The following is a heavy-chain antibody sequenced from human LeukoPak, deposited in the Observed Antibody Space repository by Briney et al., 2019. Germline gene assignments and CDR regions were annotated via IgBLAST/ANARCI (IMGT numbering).Heavy chain of an antibody. V-gene: IGHV3-53*04. J-gene: IGHJ4*02. CDR3: ARDGYYDSSGYYLH. D-gene: IGHD3-22*01. CDR1: GFTVSSKY. Sequence: GGSLRLSGAASGFTVSSKYRRWVRQAPGKGLEGGSVIYSGGSTYYADSVKRRFTISRHNSKNTLYLQMNSLRAEDTAVYYCARDGYYDSSGYYLHWGQGTLVTVSS. CDR2: IYSGGST.